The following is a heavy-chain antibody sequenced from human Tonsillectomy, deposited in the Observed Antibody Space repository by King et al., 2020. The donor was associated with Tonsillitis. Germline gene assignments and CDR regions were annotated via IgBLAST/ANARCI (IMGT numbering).Heavy chain of an antibody. Sequence: VQLVESGGAWVQPGGSLRLSCAASGFAFSSYAMSWVRQAPGKGPEGGSAITDSGSKTYYADSVEGRLTISSDNSKNTLYLQMNSLRAEDTAIYYCARGSWGVGPYYGMDVWGRGTTVTVSS. CDR1: GFAFSSYA. J-gene: IGHJ6*02. D-gene: IGHD1-26*01. CDR3: ARGSWGVGPYYGMDV. CDR2: ITDSGSKT. V-gene: IGHV3-23*04.